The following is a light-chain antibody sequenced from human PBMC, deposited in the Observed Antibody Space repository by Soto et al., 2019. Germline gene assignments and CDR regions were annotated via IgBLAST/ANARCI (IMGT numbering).Light chain of an antibody. CDR1: QTISSNY. J-gene: IGKJ1*01. V-gene: IGKV3-20*01. CDR2: GTS. Sequence: EILLTQSPGTLSVSPGERATLSCRASQTISSNYLAWYQQKPGQAPSLLIYGTSSRATGIPDRFSGSGSVTDFTLTISRLETEDSAIYYCQQYVSWTFGQGTKVEIK. CDR3: QQYVSWT.